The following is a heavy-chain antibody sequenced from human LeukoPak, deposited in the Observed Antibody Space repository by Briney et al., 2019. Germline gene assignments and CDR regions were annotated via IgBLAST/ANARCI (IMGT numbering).Heavy chain of an antibody. CDR2: IYHSGST. J-gene: IGHJ3*02. D-gene: IGHD3-16*01. CDR1: GGSLSNYY. Sequence: SETLSLTCTVSGGSLSNYYWSWFRQPPGKGLEWIGYIYHSGSTYYNPSLKSRVTISVDRSKNQFSLKLSSVTAADTAVYYCARDGLRLVSVIWGQGTMVTVSS. V-gene: IGHV4-59*12. CDR3: ARDGLRLVSVI.